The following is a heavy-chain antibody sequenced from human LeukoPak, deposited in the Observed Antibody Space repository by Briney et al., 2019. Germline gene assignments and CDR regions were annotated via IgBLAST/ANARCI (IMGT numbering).Heavy chain of an antibody. D-gene: IGHD5-18*01. CDR2: IIPNFGTA. CDR1: GGTFSSYA. Sequence: SVKVSCKASGGTFSSYAISWVRQAPGQGLEWMGRIIPNFGTANYAQKFQGRVTITTDESTSTAYMELSSLRAEDTAVYYCAKQLFGGGYSYGQSKKKTSFDYWGQGTLVTVSS. CDR3: AKQLFGGGYSYGQSKKKTSFDY. V-gene: IGHV1-69*05. J-gene: IGHJ4*02.